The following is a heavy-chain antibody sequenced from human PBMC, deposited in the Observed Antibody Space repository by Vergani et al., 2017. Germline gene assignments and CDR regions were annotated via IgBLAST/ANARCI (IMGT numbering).Heavy chain of an antibody. J-gene: IGHJ5*02. D-gene: IGHD6-13*01. CDR1: GGTFSSYA. V-gene: IGHV1-69*01. CDR2: IIPIFGTA. Sequence: QVQLVQSGAEVKKPGSSVKVSCKASGGTFSSYAISWVRQAPGQGLEWMGGIIPIFGTANYAQKFQGRVTITADESTSTAYMELSSRRSEDTAVYYCARSDLYAYSSSWYQGRGWFDPWGQGTLVTVSS. CDR3: ARSDLYAYSSSWYQGRGWFDP.